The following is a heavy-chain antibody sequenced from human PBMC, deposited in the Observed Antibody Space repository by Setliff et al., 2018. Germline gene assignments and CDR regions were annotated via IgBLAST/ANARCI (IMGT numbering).Heavy chain of an antibody. J-gene: IGHJ6*03. Sequence: SETLSLTCAVYGGFFSGYYWGWIRQPPGKGLEWIGSIYYSGSTYYNPSLKSRVTISVDTSKNQFSLKLSSVTAADTALYYCASGREAAQGEDYYYYMDVWGKGTTVTVSS. CDR2: IYYSGST. V-gene: IGHV4-34*01. CDR3: ASGREAAQGEDYYYYMDV. CDR1: GGFFSGYY. D-gene: IGHD6-6*01.